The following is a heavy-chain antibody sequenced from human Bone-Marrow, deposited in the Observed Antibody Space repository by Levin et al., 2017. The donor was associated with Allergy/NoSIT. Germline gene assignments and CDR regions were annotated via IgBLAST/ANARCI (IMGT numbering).Heavy chain of an antibody. J-gene: IGHJ1*01. Sequence: SCAASGFIFSDYYMAWIRQAPGKGLECVSYISSSASTEHYADSVKGRFTISRDNARDFVFLQMNSLRAEDTAVYYCVRGLDDSNGYYPPKEYFQHWGQGSLVVVSS. CDR1: GFIFSDYY. D-gene: IGHD3-22*01. V-gene: IGHV3-11*01. CDR2: ISSSASTE. CDR3: VRGLDDSNGYYPPKEYFQH.